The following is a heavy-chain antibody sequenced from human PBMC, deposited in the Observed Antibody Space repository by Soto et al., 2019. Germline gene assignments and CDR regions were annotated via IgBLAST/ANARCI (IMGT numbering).Heavy chain of an antibody. CDR3: ARLWRFGGVIVRHGGYYFDY. J-gene: IGHJ4*02. CDR1: GGSFSGYY. D-gene: IGHD3-16*02. Sequence: QVQLQQWGAGLLKPSETLSLTCAVYGGSFSGYYWSWIRQPPGKGLEWIGEINHSGSTNYNPSLKSRVTISVDTSKNQFSLKLSSVTAADTAVYYCARLWRFGGVIVRHGGYYFDYWGQGTLVTVSS. V-gene: IGHV4-34*01. CDR2: INHSGST.